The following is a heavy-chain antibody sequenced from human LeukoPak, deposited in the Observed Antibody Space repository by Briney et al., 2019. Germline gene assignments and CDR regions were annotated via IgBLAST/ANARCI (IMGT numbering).Heavy chain of an antibody. Sequence: ASVKVSCKASGYTFTSYDINWVRQATGQGLEWMGWMNPNSGNTGYAQKFQGRVTTTRNTSISTAYMELSSLRSEDTAVYYCARAPAAGTDFFDYWGQGTLVTVSS. D-gene: IGHD6-13*01. J-gene: IGHJ4*02. V-gene: IGHV1-8*01. CDR1: GYTFTSYD. CDR3: ARAPAAGTDFFDY. CDR2: MNPNSGNT.